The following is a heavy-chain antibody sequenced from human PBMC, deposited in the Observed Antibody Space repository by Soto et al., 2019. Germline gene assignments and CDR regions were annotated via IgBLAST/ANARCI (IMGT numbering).Heavy chain of an antibody. CDR1: GGSFSGYY. CDR3: ARGLRFDI. J-gene: IGHJ3*02. V-gene: IGHV4-34*01. CDR2: INHSGST. Sequence: SETLSLTCAVYGGSFSGYYWSWIRQPPGKGLEWIGEINHSGSTNYNPSLKSRVTISVDTSKNQFSLKLSSVTAADTAVYYCARGLRFDIWGQGTMVTVSS.